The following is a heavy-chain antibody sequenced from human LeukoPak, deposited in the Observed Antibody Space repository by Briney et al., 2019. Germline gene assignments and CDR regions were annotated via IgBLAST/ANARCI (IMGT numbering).Heavy chain of an antibody. V-gene: IGHV3-30-3*01. J-gene: IGHJ4*02. Sequence: PGGSLRLPCAASGFTFSSYAMHWVRQAPGKGLEWVAVISYDGSNKYYADSVKGRFTISRDNSKNTLYLQMNSLRAEDTAVYYCASSYDSSGYYLDYWGQGTLVTVSS. CDR2: ISYDGSNK. CDR1: GFTFSSYA. CDR3: ASSYDSSGYYLDY. D-gene: IGHD3-22*01.